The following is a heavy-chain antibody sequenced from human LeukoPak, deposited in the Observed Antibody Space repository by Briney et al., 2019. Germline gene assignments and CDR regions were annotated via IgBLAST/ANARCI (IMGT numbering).Heavy chain of an antibody. D-gene: IGHD6-19*01. CDR1: GYSFTSYW. Sequence: GESLKISCKGSGYSFTSYWIAWLRQMPGKGLEWMGIIYPVDSDTRYSPSFKGQVTISADQSINTAYLQWSGLKASDTAMYYCARQIGSSGYFDFWGQGTLVTVSS. V-gene: IGHV5-51*01. CDR2: IYPVDSDT. CDR3: ARQIGSSGYFDF. J-gene: IGHJ4*02.